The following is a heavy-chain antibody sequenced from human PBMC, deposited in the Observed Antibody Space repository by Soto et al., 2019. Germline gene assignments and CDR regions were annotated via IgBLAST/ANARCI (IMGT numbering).Heavy chain of an antibody. CDR1: GDSISSSHW. V-gene: IGHV4-4*02. Sequence: QVQLQESGPGLVEPSGTLSLTCAVSGDSISSSHWWSWVRQPPGKGLEWIGEIFHSGTTKYNPSLESRVHMSVDKSNNQLSLKLRSVTAADTAVYYCARQLERGDLPEGFEYWGQGTLATVSS. CDR3: ARQLERGDLPEGFEY. CDR2: IFHSGTT. D-gene: IGHD1-1*01. J-gene: IGHJ4*02.